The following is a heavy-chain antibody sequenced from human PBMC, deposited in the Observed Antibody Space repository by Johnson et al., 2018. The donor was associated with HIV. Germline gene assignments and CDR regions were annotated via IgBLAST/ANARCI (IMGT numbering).Heavy chain of an antibody. CDR3: ARASYVWGSYRYTGVCGAFDI. V-gene: IGHV3-20*04. CDR2: INWNGSST. CDR1: GFTFDVYA. J-gene: IGHJ3*02. Sequence: VQLMESGGGVVRPGGSLRLSCAASGFTFDVYAMSWVRQAPGKGLEWVSGINWNGSSTDYADSVKGRFTISRDNAKNSLYLQMNSLRAEDTALYYCARASYVWGSYRYTGVCGAFDIWGQGTMVTVSS. D-gene: IGHD3-16*02.